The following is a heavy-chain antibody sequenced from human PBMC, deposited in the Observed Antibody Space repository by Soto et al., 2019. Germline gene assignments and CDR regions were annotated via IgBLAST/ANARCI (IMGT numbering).Heavy chain of an antibody. V-gene: IGHV3-23*01. CDR2: ISATGGGT. CDR3: AKDRRAGGNSAFYFDF. Sequence: PGGSLRLSCPASGFKFSNDAMSWVRQAPGKGLEWVSLISATGGGTYYADSVKGRFTISRDNSHNTLYLQVHSLTAEDTAVYYCAKDRRAGGNSAFYFDFWGQGAQVTVSS. D-gene: IGHD3-16*01. J-gene: IGHJ4*02. CDR1: GFKFSNDA.